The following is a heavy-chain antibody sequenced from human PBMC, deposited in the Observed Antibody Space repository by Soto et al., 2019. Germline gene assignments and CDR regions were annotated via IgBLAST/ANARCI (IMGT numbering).Heavy chain of an antibody. CDR2: INPNSGGT. CDR1: GYTFTGYY. J-gene: IGHJ5*02. V-gene: IGHV1-2*02. Sequence: ASVKVSCKASGYTFTGYYMHWVRQAPGQGLEWMGWINPNSGGTNYAQKFQGRVTMTRDTSISTAYMELRRLRSDDTAVYYCARPYYDFWSGSQFLQLGPWGQGTLVTVSS. D-gene: IGHD3-3*01. CDR3: ARPYYDFWSGSQFLQLGP.